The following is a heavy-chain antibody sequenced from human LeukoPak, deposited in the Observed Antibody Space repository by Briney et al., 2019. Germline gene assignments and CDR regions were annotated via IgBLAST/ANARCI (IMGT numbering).Heavy chain of an antibody. CDR1: GFTFSDYS. Sequence: PGGSLRLSCAASGFTFSDYSMNWVHQAPGKGLEWVSSISDDSNYIYYADSVKGRFTISRDNAKNSLYLQMNSLRAEDTAVYYCANHLACGSTSCPSFDYWGQGTLVTVSS. CDR2: ISDDSNYI. V-gene: IGHV3-21*01. J-gene: IGHJ4*02. CDR3: ANHLACGSTSCPSFDY. D-gene: IGHD2-2*01.